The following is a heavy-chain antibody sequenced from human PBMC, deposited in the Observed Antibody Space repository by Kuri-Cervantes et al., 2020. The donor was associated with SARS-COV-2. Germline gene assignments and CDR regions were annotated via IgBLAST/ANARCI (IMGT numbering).Heavy chain of an antibody. J-gene: IGHJ6*02. Sequence: GESLKISCAVSGFTVSRNYMSWVRQAPGKGLEWVSVTYSGGNAYYADSVKGRFTISTDDSKNTLYLQMNSLRAEDTAVYYCAKGPYYDFWSGYYTTGLFDYYGMDVWGQGTTVTVSS. CDR2: TYSGGNA. D-gene: IGHD3-3*01. V-gene: IGHV3-53*01. CDR3: AKGPYYDFWSGYYTTGLFDYYGMDV. CDR1: GFTVSRNY.